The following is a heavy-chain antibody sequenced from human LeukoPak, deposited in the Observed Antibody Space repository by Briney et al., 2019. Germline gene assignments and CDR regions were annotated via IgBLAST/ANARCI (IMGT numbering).Heavy chain of an antibody. CDR1: GGSFNDYY. Sequence: SETLSLTCAVYGGSFNDYYWNWIRQPPGKGLEWIGEINLRGSTTYNPSLKSRVTISLDESKNQFSLKLNSVTAADTAVYYCARGEGLGLYYYYMDVWGKGTPVTISS. D-gene: IGHD5/OR15-5a*01. CDR2: INLRGST. V-gene: IGHV4-34*01. CDR3: ARGEGLGLYYYYMDV. J-gene: IGHJ6*03.